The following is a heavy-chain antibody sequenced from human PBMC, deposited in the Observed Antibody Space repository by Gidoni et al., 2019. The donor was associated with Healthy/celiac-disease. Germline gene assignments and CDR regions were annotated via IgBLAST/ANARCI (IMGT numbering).Heavy chain of an antibody. CDR1: GYSFTSYW. V-gene: IGHV5-51*01. CDR2: IYPGYSDT. J-gene: IGHJ5*02. CDR3: AIYGGNTLFDP. D-gene: IGHD2-15*01. Sequence: EVQLVQSGAEVKKPGASLKISCMGPGYSFTSYWIGWVRQMPGTRLEWMGIIYPGYSDTRYSPSFQGQVTISADKSISTAYLQWSSLKDSDTAMYYCAIYGGNTLFDPWGQGTLVTVSS.